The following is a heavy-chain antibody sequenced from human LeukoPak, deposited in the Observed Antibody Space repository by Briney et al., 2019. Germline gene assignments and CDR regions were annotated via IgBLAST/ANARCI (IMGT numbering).Heavy chain of an antibody. Sequence: ASVNVSFKASGGTFSSYAISWVRQAPGQGLEWMGGIISIFGTENYAQKFQGRVMITADESTSTAYMELSSMRSEDTAVYYCARGLIGDGEDYWGQGTLVTVSS. CDR2: IISIFGTE. CDR1: GGTFSSYA. D-gene: IGHD2-21*02. CDR3: ARGLIGDGEDY. J-gene: IGHJ4*02. V-gene: IGHV1-69*13.